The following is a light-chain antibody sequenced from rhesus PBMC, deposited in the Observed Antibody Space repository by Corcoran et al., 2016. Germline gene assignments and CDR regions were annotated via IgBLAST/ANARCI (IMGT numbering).Light chain of an antibody. J-gene: IGKJ2*01. V-gene: IGKV1-74*01. CDR1: ENVYNY. Sequence: DIQMTQSPSSLSASVGDRVTITCRASENVYNYLNWYQQKPGKAPMLLFYKASTLQSGVPSRFSGSGSGTDYTFTISSLQPEDVATYYCQHGYGTPYSFGQGTKVEIK. CDR3: QHGYGTPYS. CDR2: KAS.